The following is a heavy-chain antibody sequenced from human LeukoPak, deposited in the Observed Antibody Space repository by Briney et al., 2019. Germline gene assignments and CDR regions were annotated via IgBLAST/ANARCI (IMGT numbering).Heavy chain of an antibody. Sequence: GGSLRLSCAASGFTFSSYAMSWVRQAPGKGLEWVSVISGSGGSTYYADSVKGRFTISRDNSKNTLYLQMSSLRAEDTAVYFCVRGYSFGPYGMDVWGQGTTVTVSS. J-gene: IGHJ6*02. CDR3: VRGYSFGPYGMDV. CDR2: ISGSGGST. CDR1: GFTFSSYA. V-gene: IGHV3-23*01. D-gene: IGHD2-15*01.